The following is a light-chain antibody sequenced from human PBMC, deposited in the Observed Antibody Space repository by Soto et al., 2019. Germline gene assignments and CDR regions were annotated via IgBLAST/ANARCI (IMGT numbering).Light chain of an antibody. Sequence: QSVLTQPPSVSGAPGQRVTISCTGSSSNIGAGYDVHWYKQLPGTAPKLLIYGNSNRPSGVLDRFSGSKSGTSASLAITVLQAEDEADYYCQSYDSSLSGVVFGGGTKLTVL. V-gene: IGLV1-40*01. J-gene: IGLJ2*01. CDR2: GNS. CDR1: SSNIGAGYD. CDR3: QSYDSSLSGVV.